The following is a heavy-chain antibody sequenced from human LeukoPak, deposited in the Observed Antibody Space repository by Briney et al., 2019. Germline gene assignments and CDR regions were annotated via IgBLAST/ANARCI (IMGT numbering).Heavy chain of an antibody. CDR1: RFTFSSYS. Sequence: PGGSLRLSCATSRFTFSSYSMNWVRQAPGKGLEWVSSISSSSSYIYYADSVKGRFTISRDNAKNSLYLQMNSLRAEDTAVYYCARNLGGYCSGGRCYLDNWGQGTLVTVSS. D-gene: IGHD2-15*01. CDR2: ISSSSSYI. V-gene: IGHV3-21*01. CDR3: ARNLGGYCSGGRCYLDN. J-gene: IGHJ4*02.